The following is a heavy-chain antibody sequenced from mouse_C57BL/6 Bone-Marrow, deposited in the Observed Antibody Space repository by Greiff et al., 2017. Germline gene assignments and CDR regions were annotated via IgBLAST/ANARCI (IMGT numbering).Heavy chain of an antibody. CDR1: GFTFSSYA. Sequence: VQLKESGGGLVKPGGSLKLSCAASGFTFSSYAMSWVRQTPEKRLEWVATISDGGSYTYYPDNVKGRFTISRDNAKNNLYLQMSHLKSEDTAMYYCARGDYDGGDYAMDYWGQGTSVTVSS. CDR3: ARGDYDGGDYAMDY. J-gene: IGHJ4*01. D-gene: IGHD2-4*01. V-gene: IGHV5-4*01. CDR2: ISDGGSYT.